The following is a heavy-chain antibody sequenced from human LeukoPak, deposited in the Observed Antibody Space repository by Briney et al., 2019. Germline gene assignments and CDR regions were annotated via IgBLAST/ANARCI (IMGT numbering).Heavy chain of an antibody. J-gene: IGHJ6*03. Sequence: ASVKVSCKASGYTFTGYYMHWVRQAPGQGLEWMGWINPNSGGTNYAQKFQGRVTMTRDTSISTAYTELSRLRSDDTAVYYCARAKGLITFGGVIVIPPYYMDVWGKGTTVTISS. CDR2: INPNSGGT. D-gene: IGHD3-16*02. V-gene: IGHV1-2*02. CDR1: GYTFTGYY. CDR3: ARAKGLITFGGVIVIPPYYMDV.